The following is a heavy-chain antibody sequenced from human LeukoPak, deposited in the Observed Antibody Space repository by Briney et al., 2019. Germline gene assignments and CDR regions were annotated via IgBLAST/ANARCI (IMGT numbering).Heavy chain of an antibody. J-gene: IGHJ4*02. D-gene: IGHD2-21*02. CDR1: GFTFSNYA. Sequence: TGGSLRLSCAASGFTFSNYAMTWVRQAPGKGLEWVSSISGSGTYYADSVKGRFTISRDNSKNTLYLQMNSLRAEDTALYYCAKHAGDYYFDYWGQGTLVTVSS. CDR2: ISGSGT. CDR3: AKHAGDYYFDY. V-gene: IGHV3-23*01.